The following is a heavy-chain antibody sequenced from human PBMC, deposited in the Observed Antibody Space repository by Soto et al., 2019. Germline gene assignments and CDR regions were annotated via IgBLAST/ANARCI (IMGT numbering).Heavy chain of an antibody. D-gene: IGHD2-15*01. CDR3: AKDIVVVVAATPHYYYGMDV. Sequence: GGSLRLSCAASGFTFSSYGMHWVRQAPCKGLEWVAVISYDGSNKYYADSVKGRFTISRDNSKNTLYLQMNSLRAEDTAVYYCAKDIVVVVAATPHYYYGMDVWGQGTTVTVSS. J-gene: IGHJ6*02. CDR2: ISYDGSNK. CDR1: GFTFSSYG. V-gene: IGHV3-30*18.